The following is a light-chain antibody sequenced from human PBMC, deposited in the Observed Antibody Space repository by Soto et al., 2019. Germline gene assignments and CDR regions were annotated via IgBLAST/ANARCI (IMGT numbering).Light chain of an antibody. CDR1: QSVSSNY. J-gene: IGKJ1*01. V-gene: IGKV3-20*01. Sequence: EVMLTQSPGTLSLSPGERATLSCRASQSVSSNYLAWYQQKSGQAPRLLIYGASNRATGIPDRFSGSGSGTDFTLTIRRLEPEDFAVSYCQQYDTSPRTFGKGTKVEFK. CDR2: GAS. CDR3: QQYDTSPRT.